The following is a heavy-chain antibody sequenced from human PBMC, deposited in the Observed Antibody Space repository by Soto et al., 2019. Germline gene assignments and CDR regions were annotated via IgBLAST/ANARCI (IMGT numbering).Heavy chain of an antibody. D-gene: IGHD6-13*01. V-gene: IGHV3-33*06. J-gene: IGHJ6*02. CDR2: IWYDGSNK. CDR3: AKVTKRAAAGRYEYYKYGMDV. CDR1: GFTFSSYG. Sequence: PWGSLRLSCASSGFTFSSYGMHWVRQAPGKGLEWVAVIWYDGSNKYYADSVKGRFTISRDNSKNTLYLQMNSLRAEDTAVYYCAKVTKRAAAGRYEYYKYGMDVWGQGTTVTVSS.